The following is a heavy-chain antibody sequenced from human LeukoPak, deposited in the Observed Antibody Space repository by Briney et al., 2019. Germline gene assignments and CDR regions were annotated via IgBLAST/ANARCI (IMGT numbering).Heavy chain of an antibody. CDR2: IYHSGST. J-gene: IGHJ3*02. D-gene: IGHD3-10*01. V-gene: IGHV4-30-2*01. CDR3: AKTSLLWFGEFSSAFDI. Sequence: PSQTLSLTCTVSGGSISSGGYYWSWIRQPPGKGLEWIVYIYHSGSTYYNPSLKRRVTISVDRSKNQFSLKLSSVTAADTAVYYCAKTSLLWFGEFSSAFDIWGQATMVTVSS. CDR1: GGSISSGGYY.